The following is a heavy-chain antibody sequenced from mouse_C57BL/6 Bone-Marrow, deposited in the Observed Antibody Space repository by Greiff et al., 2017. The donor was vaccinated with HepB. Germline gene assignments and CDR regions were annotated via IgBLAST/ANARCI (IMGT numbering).Heavy chain of an antibody. CDR3: ARSSNLYWYFDV. CDR1: GYTFTSYG. V-gene: IGHV1-81*01. D-gene: IGHD2-5*01. Sequence: VKLQQSGAELARPGASVKLSCKASGYTFTSYGISWVKQRTGQGLEWIGEIYPRSGNTYYNEKFKGKATLTADKSSSTAYMELRSLTSEDSAVYFCARSSNLYWYFDVWGTGTTVTVSS. J-gene: IGHJ1*03. CDR2: IYPRSGNT.